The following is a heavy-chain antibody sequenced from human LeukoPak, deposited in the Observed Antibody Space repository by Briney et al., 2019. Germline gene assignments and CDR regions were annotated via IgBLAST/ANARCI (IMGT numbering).Heavy chain of an antibody. Sequence: GGSLRLSCAASGFTFSSYGMHWVRQAPGKGLEWVAVIWYDGSNKYYADSVKGRFTISRDNSKNTLYLQMNSLRAEDTAVYYCARDKLQNTFDYWGQGTLVTVSS. D-gene: IGHD1-26*01. CDR3: ARDKLQNTFDY. CDR1: GFTFSSYG. CDR2: IWYDGSNK. J-gene: IGHJ4*02. V-gene: IGHV3-33*08.